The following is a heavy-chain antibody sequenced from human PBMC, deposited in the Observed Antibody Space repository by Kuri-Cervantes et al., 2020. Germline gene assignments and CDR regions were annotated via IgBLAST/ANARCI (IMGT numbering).Heavy chain of an antibody. V-gene: IGHV3-30-3*01. CDR1: GFTFSSYA. D-gene: IGHD2-2*01. CDR3: ARGVVVPAAEYYFDY. J-gene: IGHJ4*02. CDR2: ISYDGSNK. Sequence: GESLKISCAASGFTFSSYAMHWVRQAPGKGLEWVAVISYDGSNKYYADSVKGRFTISRDNSENTLYLQMNSLRAEDTAVYYCARGVVVPAAEYYFDYWGQGTLVTVSS.